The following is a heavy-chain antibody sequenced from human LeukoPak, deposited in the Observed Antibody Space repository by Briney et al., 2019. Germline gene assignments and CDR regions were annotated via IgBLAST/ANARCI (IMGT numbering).Heavy chain of an antibody. CDR3: ARSGYQLSYAFDI. V-gene: IGHV4-38-2*02. Sequence: SETLSLTCTVSGYSISSGYYWGWIRQPPGKGLEWIGSIYHSGSTCYNPSLKSRVTISVDTSKNQFSLKLSSVTAADTAVYYCARSGYQLSYAFDIWGQGTMVTVSS. CDR1: GYSISSGYY. J-gene: IGHJ3*02. CDR2: IYHSGST. D-gene: IGHD2-2*01.